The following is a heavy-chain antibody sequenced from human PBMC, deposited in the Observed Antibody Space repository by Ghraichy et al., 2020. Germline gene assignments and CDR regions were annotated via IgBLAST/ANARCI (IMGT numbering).Heavy chain of an antibody. CDR3: SRGSPLHSSSWYDY. D-gene: IGHD6-13*01. CDR2: ITSKPYGGTT. CDR1: GFTFGGYA. Sequence: GGSPRLSCTASGFTFGGYALSWVRQAPGKGLEWVGVITSKPYGGTTQYAASVKGRFTISRDDSKSIAHLQMNSLRTEDTAVYYCSRGSPLHSSSWYDYWGQGTLVTVSS. J-gene: IGHJ4*02. V-gene: IGHV3-49*04.